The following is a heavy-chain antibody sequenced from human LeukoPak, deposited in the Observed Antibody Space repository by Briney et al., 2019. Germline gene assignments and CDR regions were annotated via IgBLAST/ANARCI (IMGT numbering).Heavy chain of an antibody. Sequence: GGSLRLSCAASGFTFSSYGMSWVRQAPGKGLEWVSAISGSGGSTYYADSVKGRFTISRDNSKNTLYLQMNSLRAEDTAVYYCAKQKVNAPYYYGSGSYYSRDAFDIWGQGTMVTVSS. CDR2: ISGSGGST. J-gene: IGHJ3*02. V-gene: IGHV3-23*01. CDR3: AKQKVNAPYYYGSGSYYSRDAFDI. CDR1: GFTFSSYG. D-gene: IGHD3-10*01.